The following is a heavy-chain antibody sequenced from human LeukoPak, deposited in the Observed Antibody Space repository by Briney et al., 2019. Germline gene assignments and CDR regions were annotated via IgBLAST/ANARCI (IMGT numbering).Heavy chain of an antibody. V-gene: IGHV4-4*09. J-gene: IGHJ5*02. CDR1: GGSISGNY. Sequence: SSETLSLTCTVSGGSISGNYWSWIRQPPGQGLEWIAYIHSSGYTNYNPYLQRRVTISVDTSKNQFSLKVASVTAADTAIYYCAQRQGPTSGSYDYFDPWGPGAPVTVSS. CDR2: IHSSGYT. CDR3: AQRQGPTSGSYDYFDP. D-gene: IGHD1-26*01.